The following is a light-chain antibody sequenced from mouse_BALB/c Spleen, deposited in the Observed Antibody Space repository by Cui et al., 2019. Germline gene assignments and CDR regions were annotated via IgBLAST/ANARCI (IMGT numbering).Light chain of an antibody. CDR2: WAS. CDR3: QQYSSYPLA. CDR1: QTVGTA. Sequence: IVMTQSHKFMCTSVGDRVSITCKASQTVGTAVAWYQQKPGQSPKLLIYWASTRHTGVPERFTGSGTGTDFPLSISNVQSEDLAEYFCQQYSSYPLAFGGGTKLEIK. V-gene: IGKV6-23*01. J-gene: IGKJ2*01.